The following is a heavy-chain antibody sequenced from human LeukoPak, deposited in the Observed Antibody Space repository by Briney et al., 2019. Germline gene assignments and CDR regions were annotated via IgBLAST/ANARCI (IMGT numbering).Heavy chain of an antibody. CDR1: GFTFSSYD. D-gene: IGHD6-19*01. CDR2: IGTAGDT. CDR3: ARERTSAGRDYYYYYGMDV. J-gene: IGHJ6*02. V-gene: IGHV3-13*01. Sequence: PGGSLRLSCAASGFTFSSYDMRWVRQATGKGLEWVSAIGTAGDTYYPGSVKGRFTISRENAKNSLYLQMNSLRAGDTAVYYCARERTSAGRDYYYYYGMDVWGQGTTVTVSS.